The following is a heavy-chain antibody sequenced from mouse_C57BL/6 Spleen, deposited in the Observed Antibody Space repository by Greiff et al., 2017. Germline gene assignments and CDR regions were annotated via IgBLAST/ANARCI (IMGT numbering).Heavy chain of an antibody. CDR2: IYWDDDK. V-gene: IGHV8-12*01. Sequence: QVTLKESGPGILQSSQTLSLTCSFSGFSLSTSGMGVSWIRQPSGKGLEWLAHIYWDDDKRYNPSLKSRLTISKDTSSNQVFLKITSVDTADTATYYGARRASDSNYYAMDYWGQGTSVTVSS. J-gene: IGHJ4*01. CDR3: ARRASDSNYYAMDY. D-gene: IGHD2-5*01. CDR1: GFSLSTSGMG.